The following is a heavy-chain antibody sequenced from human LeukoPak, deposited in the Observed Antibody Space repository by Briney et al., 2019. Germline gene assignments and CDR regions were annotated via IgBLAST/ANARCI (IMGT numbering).Heavy chain of an antibody. Sequence: EASVKVSCKASGYTFTGYYMHWVRQAPGQGLEWMGWINPNSGGTNYAQKFQGRVTMTRDTSISTAYMELSRLRSDDTAVYYCARDSSGRRNWFDPWGQGTLVTVSS. CDR3: ARDSSGRRNWFDP. CDR1: GYTFTGYY. J-gene: IGHJ5*02. V-gene: IGHV1-2*02. CDR2: INPNSGGT. D-gene: IGHD6-19*01.